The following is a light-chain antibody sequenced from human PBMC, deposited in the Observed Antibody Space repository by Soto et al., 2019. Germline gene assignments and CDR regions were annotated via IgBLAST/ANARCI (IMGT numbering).Light chain of an antibody. CDR1: QNIGSL. J-gene: IGKJ4*01. CDR3: QWSGGSDS. Sequence: EIGLTLVLRTLALSPGEGATLSVRSSQNIGSLLGWYQQKPGQPHRLLIYCETFTATGIPDRFSGGGSGTDFTLTINRLEPEDFAVYYCQWSGGSDSFGGGTKVDIK. V-gene: IGKV3-20*01. CDR2: CET.